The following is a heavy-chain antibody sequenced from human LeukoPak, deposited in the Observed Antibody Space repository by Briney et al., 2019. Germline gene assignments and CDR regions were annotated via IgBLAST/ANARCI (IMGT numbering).Heavy chain of an antibody. J-gene: IGHJ5*02. CDR1: GYSFTSYW. D-gene: IGHD3-10*01. V-gene: IGHV5-51*01. CDR3: ARSSRYYGSGSYSWFDP. Sequence: SGESLKISCKGSGYSFTSYWIGWVRQMPGKGLEWMGTIYPGGSDTRYSPSFQGQVTISADKSISTAYLQWSSLKASDTAMYYCARSSRYYGSGSYSWFDPWGQGTLVTVSS. CDR2: IYPGGSDT.